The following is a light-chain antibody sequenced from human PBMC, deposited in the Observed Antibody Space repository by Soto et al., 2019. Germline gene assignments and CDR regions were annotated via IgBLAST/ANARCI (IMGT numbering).Light chain of an antibody. CDR2: DDN. V-gene: IGLV1-51*01. CDR1: SSNIGGNS. CDR3: GSWNSSLSAYV. J-gene: IGLJ1*01. Sequence: QSVLTQPPSVSAAPGQKVTISCSGSSSNIGGNSVSWYQQLPGTAPKLLIYDDNKRPSGIPDRFSGSKSGTSATLGITGFQTGDEADYYCGSWNSSLSAYVFGTGTKV.